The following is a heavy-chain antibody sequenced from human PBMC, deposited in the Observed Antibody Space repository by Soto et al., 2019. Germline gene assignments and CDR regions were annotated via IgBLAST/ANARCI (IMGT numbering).Heavy chain of an antibody. D-gene: IGHD2-15*01. CDR1: GFTFSIYA. V-gene: IGHV3-23*01. CDR3: EKDLGRSPSGPTPDV. J-gene: IGHJ6*02. Sequence: PGGSLRLSCAASGFTFSIYAMTWVRQAPGKGLQWVSGISASGASTYYADSVRGRFTISRDNPKNTLYLQMNSLRAEDTAVYYCEKDLGRSPSGPTPDVWGQGTKVTVYS. CDR2: ISASGAST.